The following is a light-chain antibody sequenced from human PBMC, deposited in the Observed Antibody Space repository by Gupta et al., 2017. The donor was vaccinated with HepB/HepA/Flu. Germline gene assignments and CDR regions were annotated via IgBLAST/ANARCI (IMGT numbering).Light chain of an antibody. V-gene: IGKV1-33*01. CDR1: QSISDY. CDR3: HQYDKLPWR. J-gene: IGKJ1*01. CDR2: DAS. Sequence: DIQMTQSLSSLSASVADRVTITCQASQSISDYLNWYQQKPWKAPKLLIYDASNPETGGPSRFSGSGSGADYTFNNSNLQPEDIAKYYCHQYDKLPWRFGQGTKGGNQT.